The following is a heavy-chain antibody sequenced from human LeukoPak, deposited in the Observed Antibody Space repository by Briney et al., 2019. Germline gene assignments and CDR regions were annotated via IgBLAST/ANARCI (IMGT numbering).Heavy chain of an antibody. V-gene: IGHV1-46*01. CDR3: ARDRIWGGTSARLNTDKFDY. D-gene: IGHD1-26*01. CDR1: GGTFSSYA. CDR2: INPSVGST. Sequence: GASVKVSCKASGGTFSSYAISWVRQAPGQGLEWMGIINPSVGSTSYAQKFEDRVTMTSDTSTGTVYMELSSLRSEDTAVYYCARDRIWGGTSARLNTDKFDYWGQGTLVTVSS. J-gene: IGHJ4*02.